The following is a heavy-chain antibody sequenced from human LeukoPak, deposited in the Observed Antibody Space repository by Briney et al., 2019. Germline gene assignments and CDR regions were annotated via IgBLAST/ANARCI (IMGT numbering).Heavy chain of an antibody. V-gene: IGHV3-48*01. J-gene: IGHJ3*02. CDR3: ATDREDYDSSGYYLSDAFDI. CDR1: GFTFSGYS. CDR2: ISSSTTNI. D-gene: IGHD3-22*01. Sequence: GGSLRLSCAVSGFTFSGYSMKWVRQAPGKGLEWVSYISSSTTNIYHAHSVKGRFTVSRDNAKNSLYLQMDSLRVEDTAVYYCATDREDYDSSGYYLSDAFDIWGQGTMVTVSS.